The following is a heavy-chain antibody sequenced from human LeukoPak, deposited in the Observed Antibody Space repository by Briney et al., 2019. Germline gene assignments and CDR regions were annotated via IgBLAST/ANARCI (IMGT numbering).Heavy chain of an antibody. J-gene: IGHJ4*02. CDR3: ANYDGADY. V-gene: IGHV3-11*01. CDR1: GFAFSDYN. Sequence: PGGSLRLSCAASGFAFSDYNMNWIRQAPGKGLEWVSYVSRSGSNIYYADSVKGRFTISRDNATNSLYLLMNSLRAEDTAVYYCANYDGADYWGQGTLVTVSS. D-gene: IGHD3-3*01. CDR2: VSRSGSNI.